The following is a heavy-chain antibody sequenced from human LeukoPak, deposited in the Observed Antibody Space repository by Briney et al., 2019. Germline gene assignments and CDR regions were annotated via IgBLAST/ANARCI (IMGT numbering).Heavy chain of an antibody. CDR1: GGPISRSSYY. J-gene: IGHJ3*02. V-gene: IGHV4-39*01. D-gene: IGHD6-19*01. CDR3: ARHGGVYSSGWYDAFDI. CDR2: IYYSGST. Sequence: SGTLFPTFPGSGGPISRSSYYWGWVPPPPGKGLEWIWRIYYSGSTYYNPSLKSRVTISVDTSKNQFSLKLSSVTAADTAVYYCARHGGVYSSGWYDAFDIWGQGTMVTVSS.